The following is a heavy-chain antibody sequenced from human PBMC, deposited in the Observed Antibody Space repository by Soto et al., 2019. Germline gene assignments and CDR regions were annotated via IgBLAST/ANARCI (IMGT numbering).Heavy chain of an antibody. Sequence: GASVKVSCKASGYTFTSYGISWVRQAPGQGLEWMGWISAYNGNTNYAQKLQGRVTMTTDTSTSTAYMELRSLRSDDTAVYYCARVGYYDSSPTPFDYWGQGTLVTVS. CDR3: ARVGYYDSSPTPFDY. CDR2: ISAYNGNT. V-gene: IGHV1-18*04. D-gene: IGHD3-22*01. CDR1: GYTFTSYG. J-gene: IGHJ4*02.